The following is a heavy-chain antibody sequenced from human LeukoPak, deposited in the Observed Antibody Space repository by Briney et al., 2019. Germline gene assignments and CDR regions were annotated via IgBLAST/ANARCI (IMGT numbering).Heavy chain of an antibody. D-gene: IGHD3-22*01. V-gene: IGHV1-2*02. CDR3: AVVGYDSSGYYYDWFDP. Sequence: ASVKVSCKASGYTFTGYYMHWVRQAPGQGLEWMGWINPNSGGTNYAQKFQGRVTMTRDTSISTAYMDLSRLRSDDTAVYYCAVVGYDSSGYYYDWFDPWGQGTLVTVSS. J-gene: IGHJ5*02. CDR2: INPNSGGT. CDR1: GYTFTGYY.